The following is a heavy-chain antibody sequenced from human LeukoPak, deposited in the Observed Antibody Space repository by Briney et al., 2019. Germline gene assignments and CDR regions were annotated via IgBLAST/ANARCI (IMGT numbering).Heavy chain of an antibody. J-gene: IGHJ4*02. CDR2: IIPIFGTA. CDR3: ASVVVVAAADYYYFDY. CDR1: GGTFSSYA. D-gene: IGHD2-15*01. V-gene: IGHV1-69*13. Sequence: EASVKVSCKASGGTFSSYAISWVRQAPGQGLEWMGGIIPIFGTANYAQKFQGRVTITADESTSTAYMELSSLRSEDTAVYYCASVVVVAAADYYYFDYWGQGTLVTVSS.